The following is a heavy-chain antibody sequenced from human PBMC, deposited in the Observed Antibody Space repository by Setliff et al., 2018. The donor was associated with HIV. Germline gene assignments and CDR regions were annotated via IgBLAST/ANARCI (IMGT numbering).Heavy chain of an antibody. CDR1: GGTFSSYA. CDR2: IIPIFGTS. Sequence: ASVKVSCKASGGTFSSYAISWVRQAPGHGLEWMGGIIPIFGTSSYAQKFQGRVTITADESTTTAYMELSSLRSEDTAMYYCARHGRAATDNWYFDLWGRGTLVTVSS. CDR3: ARHGRAATDNWYFDL. D-gene: IGHD6-25*01. V-gene: IGHV1-69*13. J-gene: IGHJ2*01.